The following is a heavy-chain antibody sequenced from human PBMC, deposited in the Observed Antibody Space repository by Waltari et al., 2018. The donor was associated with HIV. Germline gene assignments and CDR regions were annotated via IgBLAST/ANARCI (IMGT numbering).Heavy chain of an antibody. V-gene: IGHV3-48*01. D-gene: IGHD3-22*01. Sequence: EVQLVESGGGLVQPGGSLRLSCAVSGFTFSSYSWSWVRQAPGKGLEWVSYISGSSSTIYYTDSVKGRFTISRDNAKNSLYLQMNSLRAEDTAVYYCARVVYDSSGYWFAYWGQGTLVTVSS. CDR1: GFTFSSYS. CDR2: ISGSSSTI. CDR3: ARVVYDSSGYWFAY. J-gene: IGHJ4*02.